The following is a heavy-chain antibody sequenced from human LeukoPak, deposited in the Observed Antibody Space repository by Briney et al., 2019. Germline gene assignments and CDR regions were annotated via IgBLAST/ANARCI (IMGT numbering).Heavy chain of an antibody. D-gene: IGHD3-3*01. CDR2: ISAYNGNT. J-gene: IGHJ6*03. Sequence: GASVKVSCKASGYTFTSYGISWVRQAPGQGLEWMGWISAYNGNTNYAQKLQGRVTMTTDTSTSTAYMELRSLRSDDTAVYYCARRANDFWSGYQILYYYMDVWGKGTTVTVSS. CDR3: ARRANDFWSGYQILYYYMDV. V-gene: IGHV1-18*01. CDR1: GYTFTSYG.